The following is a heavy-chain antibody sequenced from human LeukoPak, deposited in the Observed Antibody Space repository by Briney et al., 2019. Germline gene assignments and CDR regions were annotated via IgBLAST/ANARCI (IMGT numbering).Heavy chain of an antibody. CDR3: AIQIPDIVLG. CDR2: INPDSGGT. CDR1: GYTFTGYY. J-gene: IGHJ4*02. V-gene: IGHV1-2*02. D-gene: IGHD2-8*02. Sequence: GASVKVSCKASGYTFTGYYMHWVRQAPGQGLEWMGWINPDSGGTDYAQNFQGRVTMTRDTSISTAYMELTRLRSDDTAVYYCAIQIPDIVLGWGQGTLVTVSS.